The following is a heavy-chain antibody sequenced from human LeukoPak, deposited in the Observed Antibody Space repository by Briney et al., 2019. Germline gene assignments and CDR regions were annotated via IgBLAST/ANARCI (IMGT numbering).Heavy chain of an antibody. CDR2: INPSGGGT. CDR3: ASSPDRRNLRPGMATITVY. J-gene: IGHJ4*02. D-gene: IGHD5-24*01. V-gene: IGHV1-46*01. CDR1: GYTFTSYY. Sequence: ASVKVSCKASGYTFTSYYMHWVRQAPGQGLEWMGIINPSGGGTSYAQKFQGRVTMTRDTSTSTVYMELSSLRSEDTAVYYCASSPDRRNLRPGMATITVYWGQGTLVTVSS.